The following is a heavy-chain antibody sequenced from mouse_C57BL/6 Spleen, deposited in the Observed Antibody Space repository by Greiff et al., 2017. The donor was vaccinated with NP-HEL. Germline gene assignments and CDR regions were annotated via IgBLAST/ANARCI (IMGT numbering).Heavy chain of an antibody. V-gene: IGHV5-9*01. J-gene: IGHJ3*01. CDR3: AREDYTKGFAY. CDR2: ISGGGGNT. CDR1: GFTFSSYT. Sequence: DVKLVESGGGLVKPGGSLKLSCAASGFTFSSYTMSWVRQTPEKRLEWVATISGGGGNTYYPDSVKGRFTISRDNAKNTLYLQMSSLRSEDTALYYCAREDYTKGFAYWGQGTLVTVSA. D-gene: IGHD2-12*01.